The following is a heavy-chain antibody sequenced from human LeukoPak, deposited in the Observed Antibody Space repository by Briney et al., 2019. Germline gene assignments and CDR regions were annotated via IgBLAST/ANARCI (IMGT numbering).Heavy chain of an antibody. J-gene: IGHJ4*02. CDR3: ARDSGYLDY. CDR1: GFNFGTYA. Sequence: GGSLRLSCAASGFNFGTYAMSWVRQAPGKGLEWVSVIYSGGSTYYADSVKGRFTISRDNSKNTLYLQMNSLRAEDTAVYYCARDSGYLDYWGQGTLVTVSS. CDR2: IYSGGST. D-gene: IGHD3-22*01. V-gene: IGHV3-53*01.